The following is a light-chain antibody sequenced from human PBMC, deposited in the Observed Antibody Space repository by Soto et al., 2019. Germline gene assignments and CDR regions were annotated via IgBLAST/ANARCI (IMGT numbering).Light chain of an antibody. J-gene: IGKJ1*01. Sequence: EIMLTQSPGTLSLSPGERATLSCRASQSVITYLAWYQQKPGQARRLLIYGASRRATGVPDRFSGSGSGTDFTLTISRLEPEDSAVYYCQQYGSSSKTFGQGTKVDI. CDR2: GAS. CDR3: QQYGSSSKT. CDR1: QSVITY. V-gene: IGKV3-20*01.